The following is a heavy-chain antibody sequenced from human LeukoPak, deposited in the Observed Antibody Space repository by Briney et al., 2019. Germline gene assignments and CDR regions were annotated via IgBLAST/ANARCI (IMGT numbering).Heavy chain of an antibody. CDR2: IYHSGSA. D-gene: IGHD3-10*01. CDR1: GASISSSKW. CDR3: ASRMVRGDYYFDY. Sequence: SGTLSLTCGVSGASISSSKWWSWVRQPPGKGLEWIGEIYHSGSANHNPSLESRVTISVDTSKNQFSLSLSSVTAADTAVYYCASRMVRGDYYFDYWGQGTLVTVSS. V-gene: IGHV4-4*02. J-gene: IGHJ4*02.